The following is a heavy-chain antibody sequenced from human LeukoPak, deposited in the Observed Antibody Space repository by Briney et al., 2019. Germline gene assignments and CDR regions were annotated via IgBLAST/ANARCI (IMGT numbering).Heavy chain of an antibody. Sequence: ASVKVSCKASGGTFSSYAISWVRQAPGQGLEWMGRIIPIFGTANYAQKFQGRVTITTDESTSTAYMELCSLRFEDTAVYYCARDGGGYIYFDYWGQGTLVTVFS. CDR3: ARDGGGYIYFDY. V-gene: IGHV1-69*05. CDR2: IIPIFGTA. J-gene: IGHJ4*02. CDR1: GGTFSSYA. D-gene: IGHD5-12*01.